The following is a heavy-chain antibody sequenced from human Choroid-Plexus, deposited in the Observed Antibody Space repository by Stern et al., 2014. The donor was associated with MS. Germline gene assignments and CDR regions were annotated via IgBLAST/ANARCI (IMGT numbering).Heavy chain of an antibody. D-gene: IGHD2-15*01. J-gene: IGHJ4*02. V-gene: IGHV3-30-3*01. CDR2: ISDDGAKE. CDR3: ARERGYCSGGRCHPYSFDY. CDR1: GFTFSHFA. Sequence: QVQLVESGGGLVQPGRSLRLSCAPSGFTFSHFALHWVRQSPGKGLEWVEFISDDGAKEYYADSVKGRFTISRDNSNNTLYLQMTSMRTEDTAMYFCARERGYCSGGRCHPYSFDYWGQGTLVTVSS.